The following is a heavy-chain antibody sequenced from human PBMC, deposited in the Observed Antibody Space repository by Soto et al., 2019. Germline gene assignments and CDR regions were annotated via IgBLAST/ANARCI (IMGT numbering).Heavy chain of an antibody. CDR3: ACTAMAMGY. Sequence: PGGSLRLSCAASGFTFSSYAMHWVRQAPGKGLEWVAVISYDGSNKYYADSVKGRFTISRDNSKNTLYLQMNSLRAEDTAVYYCACTAMAMGYWGQGTLVTVS. V-gene: IGHV3-30-3*01. D-gene: IGHD5-18*01. CDR1: GFTFSSYA. CDR2: ISYDGSNK. J-gene: IGHJ4*02.